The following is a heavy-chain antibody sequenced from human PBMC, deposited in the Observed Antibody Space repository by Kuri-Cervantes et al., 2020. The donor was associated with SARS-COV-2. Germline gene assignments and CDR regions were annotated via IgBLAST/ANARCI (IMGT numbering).Heavy chain of an antibody. D-gene: IGHD3-16*01. Sequence: GESLKISCVASGFTFRSYWMHWVRQAPGKGLVWVSRINGDGSTRTYANSVKGRFTISRDNAKNTLYLQMNNLRAEDTAVYYCGKGDYESKGGRYYYAMDVWGQGTTVTVSS. J-gene: IGHJ6*02. V-gene: IGHV3-74*03. CDR1: GFTFRSYW. CDR2: INGDGSTR. CDR3: GKGDYESKGGRYYYAMDV.